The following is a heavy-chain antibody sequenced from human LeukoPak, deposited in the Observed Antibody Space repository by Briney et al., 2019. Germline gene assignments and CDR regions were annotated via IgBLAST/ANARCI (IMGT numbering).Heavy chain of an antibody. CDR2: INGDGSNV. D-gene: IGHD2-2*01. CDR1: GFIFSNYY. V-gene: IGHV3-74*01. CDR3: GRGKSPAAVDD. J-gene: IGHJ4*02. Sequence: GGSLRLSCAASGFIFSNYYMHWVRHAPGKGLVWVSHINGDGSNVNYADSVKGRFTISRDNAKNTLYLQMNSLRVEDTALYYCGRGKSPAAVDDWGQGTLVTVPS.